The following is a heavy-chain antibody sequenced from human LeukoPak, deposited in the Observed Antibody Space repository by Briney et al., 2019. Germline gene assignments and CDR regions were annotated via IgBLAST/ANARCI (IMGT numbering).Heavy chain of an antibody. V-gene: IGHV3-74*01. CDR1: GFTLRNYW. CDR3: ASELLGYCSGGSCD. Sequence: GGSLRLSCAASGFTLRNYWMHWVRQTPGKGLLWVSRINGDGTSATYAGSVKGRFTISRDNAKNSLYLQMNSLRAEDTAVYYCASELLGYCSGGSCDWGQGTLVTVSS. CDR2: INGDGTSA. J-gene: IGHJ4*02. D-gene: IGHD2-15*01.